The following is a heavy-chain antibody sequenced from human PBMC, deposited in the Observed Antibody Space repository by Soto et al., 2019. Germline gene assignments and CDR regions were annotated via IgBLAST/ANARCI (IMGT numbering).Heavy chain of an antibody. D-gene: IGHD3-16*01. CDR3: ARGLIKLAGGAFDI. CDR2: ISSDETNE. CDR1: GFPFRSSV. V-gene: IGHV3-33*01. Sequence: QVQLVESGGGVVQPGRSLRLSCAASGFPFRSSVVHWVRQAPGKGLEWVAVISSDETNEDYADSVKGRFTISRDNSKNTLYLQMNSLRVEDTAVYYCARGLIKLAGGAFDIWCQGTMVTVSS. J-gene: IGHJ3*02.